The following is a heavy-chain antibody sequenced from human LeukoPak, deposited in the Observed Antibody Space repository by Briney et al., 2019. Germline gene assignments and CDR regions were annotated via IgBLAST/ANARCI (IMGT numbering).Heavy chain of an antibody. J-gene: IGHJ5*02. V-gene: IGHV4-61*09. D-gene: IGHD2-15*01. CDR1: GGSITSGSYY. CDR2: IYTSGST. Sequence: SETLSLTCTVSGGSITSGSYYWSWIRQPAGKGLEWIGHIYTSGSTNYNPSLKSRVTISVDTSKNQFSLKLNSVTAADTAVYYCATGRGGPFYPWGQGTLVTVSS. CDR3: ATGRGGPFYP.